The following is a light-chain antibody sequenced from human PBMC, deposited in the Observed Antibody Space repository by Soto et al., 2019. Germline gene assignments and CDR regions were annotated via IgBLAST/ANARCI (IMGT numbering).Light chain of an antibody. V-gene: IGLV2-14*01. CDR3: SSYASNNTLI. J-gene: IGLJ2*01. Sequence: QSVLTQPASVSGSPGQSITISCTGTSSDIGAYNYVSWYQQHPGKAPKLIIYDVNNRPSGVSNRFSGSKSGNTASLTISGLQAEDEADYYCSSYASNNTLIFGGGTKLTVL. CDR2: DVN. CDR1: SSDIGAYNY.